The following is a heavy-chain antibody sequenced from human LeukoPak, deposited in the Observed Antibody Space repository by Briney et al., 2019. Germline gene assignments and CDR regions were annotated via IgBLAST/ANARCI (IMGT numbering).Heavy chain of an antibody. D-gene: IGHD2-15*01. CDR1: GYTFTGYF. J-gene: IGHJ4*02. V-gene: IGHV1-2*02. Sequence: GASVKVSCKAAGYTFTGYFIHWVRQAPGQGLEWVGWIEPNSGDANYAQKFKGRVTMTRDTSISTAYMELSRLRSDDTAVYYCARAQVEYCSGGRCYSGYWGQGTLVTVSS. CDR2: IEPNSGDA. CDR3: ARAQVEYCSGGRCYSGY.